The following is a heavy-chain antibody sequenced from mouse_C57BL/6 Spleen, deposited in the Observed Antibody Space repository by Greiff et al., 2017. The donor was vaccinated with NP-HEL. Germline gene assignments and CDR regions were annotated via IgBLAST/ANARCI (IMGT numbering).Heavy chain of an antibody. CDR1: GYTFTDYY. CDR2: INPNNGGT. J-gene: IGHJ1*03. D-gene: IGHD1-1*01. CDR3: ASPITTVVASHWYFDV. Sequence: EVQLQQSGPELVKPGASVKISCKASGYTFTDYYMNWVKQSHGKSLEWIGDINPNNGGTSYNQKFKSKATLTVDKSSSTAYMELRSLTSEDSAVYYCASPITTVVASHWYFDVWGTGTTVTVSS. V-gene: IGHV1-26*01.